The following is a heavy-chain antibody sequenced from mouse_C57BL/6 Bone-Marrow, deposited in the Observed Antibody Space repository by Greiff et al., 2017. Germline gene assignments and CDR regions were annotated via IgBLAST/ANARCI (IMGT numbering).Heavy chain of an antibody. J-gene: IGHJ1*03. CDR2: IDPENGDT. V-gene: IGHV14-4*01. D-gene: IGHD2-5*01. Sequence: EVQLQQSGAELVRPGASVTLSCTASGFNIKDDYMHWVKQRPEQGLEWIGWIDPENGDTEYDSKFQGKATITADTSSNTAYLQLSSLTSEDTAVYYCTTYSNYWYFDVWGTGTTVTVSS. CDR3: TTYSNYWYFDV. CDR1: GFNIKDDY.